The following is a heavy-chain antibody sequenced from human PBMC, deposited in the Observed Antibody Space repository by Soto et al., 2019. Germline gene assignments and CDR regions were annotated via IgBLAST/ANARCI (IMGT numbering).Heavy chain of an antibody. V-gene: IGHV3-48*03. CDR3: ARGSVGVGANEGGSSYFDY. D-gene: IGHD6-6*01. Sequence: GSLRLSCAASGFTFSSYEMNWVRQAPGKGLEWVSYISSSGSTIYYADSVKGRFTISRDNAKNSLYLQMNSLRAEDTAVYYCARGSVGVGANEGGSSYFDYWGQGTLVTVSS. CDR2: ISSSGSTI. J-gene: IGHJ4*02. CDR1: GFTFSSYE.